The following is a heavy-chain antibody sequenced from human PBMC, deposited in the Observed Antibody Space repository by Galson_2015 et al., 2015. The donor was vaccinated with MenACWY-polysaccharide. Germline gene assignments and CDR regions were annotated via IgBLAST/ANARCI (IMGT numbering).Heavy chain of an antibody. V-gene: IGHV3-49*03. CDR1: GFTFHDHG. D-gene: IGHD3-3*01. Sequence: SLRLSCAASGFTFHDHGVSWFRQAPGKGLEWVGFLRSETYGGPPQYAASVTGRFLISRDDSKTIAYLQMNSLTTEDTAVYSCSQAPFYDYVLDYCGQGALVTVSS. J-gene: IGHJ4*02. CDR2: LRSETYGGPP. CDR3: SQAPFYDYVLDY.